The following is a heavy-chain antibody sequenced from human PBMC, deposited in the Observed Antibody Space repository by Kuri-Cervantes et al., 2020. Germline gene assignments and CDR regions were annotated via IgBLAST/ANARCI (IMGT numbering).Heavy chain of an antibody. J-gene: IGHJ4*02. Sequence: SETLSLTCTVSGGSISSSDYYWGWIRQPPGKGLEWIGNIYYSGSTYYNPSLKSRVTISVDTSKNQFSLTVSSVTAADTAVYYCARDQSRLGYFDYWGQGTLVTVSS. D-gene: IGHD5/OR15-5a*01. CDR2: IYYSGST. V-gene: IGHV4-39*07. CDR1: GGSISSSDYY. CDR3: ARDQSRLGYFDY.